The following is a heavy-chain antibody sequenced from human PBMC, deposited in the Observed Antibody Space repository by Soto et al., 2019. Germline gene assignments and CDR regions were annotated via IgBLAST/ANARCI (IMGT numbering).Heavy chain of an antibody. CDR2: INPNSGGT. CDR3: ARSGDEENSSGWDV. CDR1: GYTFTGYY. Sequence: QVPLVQSGAEVKKPGASVKVSCKASGYTFTGYYMHWVRQAPGQGLEWMGWINPNSGGTNYAQKFQGWVTMTRDTSISTAYMELSRLRSDDTAVCYCARSGDEENSSGWDVWGQGTTVTVSS. J-gene: IGHJ6*02. D-gene: IGHD6-19*01. V-gene: IGHV1-2*04.